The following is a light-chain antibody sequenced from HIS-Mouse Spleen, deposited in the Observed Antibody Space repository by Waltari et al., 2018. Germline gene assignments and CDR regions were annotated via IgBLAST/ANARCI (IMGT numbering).Light chain of an antibody. J-gene: IGLJ2*01. CDR3: SSYTSSSTEV. V-gene: IGLV2-14*03. CDR1: SSDRGGYNY. CDR2: DVS. Sequence: SSLTQAASVSGSPGQSIPHPLTGTSSDRGGYNYVSWYQQHPGKAPKLMIYDVSNRPSGVSNRFAGSKSGNTASLTISGLQAEDEADYYCSSYTSSSTEVFGGGTKLTVL.